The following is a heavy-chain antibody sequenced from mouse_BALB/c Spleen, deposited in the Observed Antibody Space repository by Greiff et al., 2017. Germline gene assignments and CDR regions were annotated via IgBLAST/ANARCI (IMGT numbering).Heavy chain of an antibody. J-gene: IGHJ1*01. CDR3: ARRGDYDSYWYFDV. CDR2: IYPGSGNT. D-gene: IGHD2-4*01. CDR1: GYTFTDYY. V-gene: IGHV1-77*01. Sequence: QVHVKQSGAELARPGASVKLSCKASGYTFTDYYINWVKQRTGQGLEWIGEIYPGSGNTYYNEKFKGKATLTADKSSSTAYMQLSSLTSEDSAVYFCARRGDYDSYWYFDVWGAGTTVTVSS.